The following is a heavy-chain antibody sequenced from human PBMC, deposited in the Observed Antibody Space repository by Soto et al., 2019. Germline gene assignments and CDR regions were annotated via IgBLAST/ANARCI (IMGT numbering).Heavy chain of an antibody. CDR1: GGTFSTYT. J-gene: IGHJ5*02. V-gene: IGHV1-69*08. Sequence: QVQLVQSGAEVKKPGSSVKVSCKASGGTFSTYTITWVRQAPGQGLEWMGRIIPIIGIINYAQKFQGRVNINADKFTGTAYMELTRLRSDDTAVYYCAGDPDSHYNDSHASSYPWGQGTLVTVSS. D-gene: IGHD3-22*01. CDR2: IIPIIGII. CDR3: AGDPDSHYNDSHASSYP.